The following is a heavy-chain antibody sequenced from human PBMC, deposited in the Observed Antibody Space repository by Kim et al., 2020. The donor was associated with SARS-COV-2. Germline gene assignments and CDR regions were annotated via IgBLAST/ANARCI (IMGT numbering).Heavy chain of an antibody. V-gene: IGHV1-18*01. J-gene: IGHJ6*02. D-gene: IGHD3-22*01. CDR1: GYTFTSYG. Sequence: ASVKVSCKASGYTFTSYGISWVRQAPGQGLEWMGWISAYNGNTNYAQKLQGRVTMTTDTSTSTAYMELRSLRSDDTAVYYCARDAPYGITMIVVVIDGYYYYGMDVWGQGTTVTVSS. CDR3: ARDAPYGITMIVVVIDGYYYYGMDV. CDR2: ISAYNGNT.